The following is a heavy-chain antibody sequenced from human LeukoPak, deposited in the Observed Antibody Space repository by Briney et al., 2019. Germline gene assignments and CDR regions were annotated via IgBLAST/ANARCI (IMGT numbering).Heavy chain of an antibody. Sequence: GASVKVSCKASGYTFTSYYMHWVRQAPGQGLEWMGIINPSGGSTSYAQKFQGRVTMTRDMSTSTVYMELSSLRSEDTAVYYCARGGIEARRRGSRNFDYWGQGTLVTVSS. J-gene: IGHJ4*02. CDR2: INPSGGST. CDR1: GYTFTSYY. V-gene: IGHV1-46*01. D-gene: IGHD6-6*01. CDR3: ARGGIEARRRGSRNFDY.